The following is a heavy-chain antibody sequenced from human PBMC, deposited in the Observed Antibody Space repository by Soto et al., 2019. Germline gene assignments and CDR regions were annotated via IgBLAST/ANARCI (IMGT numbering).Heavy chain of an antibody. D-gene: IGHD5-18*01. J-gene: IGHJ4*02. CDR1: GYTFSNYA. Sequence: ASVKVSCKASGYTFSNYAIHWVRQAPGQRLEWMGWINGGTGNTRYSQKFQGRVTITRDTSASTAYMELSSLTFEDTAVYYCAREGYGYGYYYCDYWGQGALVTVSS. V-gene: IGHV1-3*01. CDR3: AREGYGYGYYYCDY. CDR2: INGGTGNT.